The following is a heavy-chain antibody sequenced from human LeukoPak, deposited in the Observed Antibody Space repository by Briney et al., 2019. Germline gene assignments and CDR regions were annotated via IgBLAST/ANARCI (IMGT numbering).Heavy chain of an antibody. V-gene: IGHV3-30-3*01. J-gene: IGHJ4*02. D-gene: IGHD5-24*01. CDR1: VFTYSSYA. CDR3: ANNYF. Sequence: PGGSLRLSCAASVFTYSSYAMHWVRQAPGKGLEWVAVISYDGSNKYYADSVEGRFTISRDNSKNTLYLQMNSLRAEDTAVYYCANNYFWGQRTLVTVSS. CDR2: ISYDGSNK.